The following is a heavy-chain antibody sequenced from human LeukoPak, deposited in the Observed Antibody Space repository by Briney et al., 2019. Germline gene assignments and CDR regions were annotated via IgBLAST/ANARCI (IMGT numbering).Heavy chain of an antibody. Sequence: ASVKVSCKASGYTFTGYYMHWVRQAPGQGLEWMGWINPNSGGTNYAQKFQGRVPMTRDTSISTAYMELSRLRSDDTAVYYCARPTYYYDSSGSLAYWGQGTLVTVSS. J-gene: IGHJ4*02. D-gene: IGHD3-22*01. CDR1: GYTFTGYY. V-gene: IGHV1-2*02. CDR3: ARPTYYYDSSGSLAY. CDR2: INPNSGGT.